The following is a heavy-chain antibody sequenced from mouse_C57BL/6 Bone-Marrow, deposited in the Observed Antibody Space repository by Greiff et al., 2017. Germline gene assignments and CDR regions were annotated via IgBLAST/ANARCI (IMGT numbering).Heavy chain of an antibody. CDR2: IYPGDGDT. V-gene: IGHV1-82*01. J-gene: IGHJ2*02. CDR3: AMSISTVVATFDY. D-gene: IGHD1-1*01. CDR1: GYAFSSSW. Sequence: QVQLQQSGPELVKPGASVKISCKASGYAFSSSWMNWVKQRPGKGLEWIGRIYPGDGDTYYNGKFKGKATLTADKSSSKAYMQLSSLTSEDSAVYFCAMSISTVVATFDYWGQGTSLTVSS.